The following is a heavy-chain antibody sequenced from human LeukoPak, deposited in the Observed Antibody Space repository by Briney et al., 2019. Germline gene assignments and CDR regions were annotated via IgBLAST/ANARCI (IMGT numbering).Heavy chain of an antibody. Sequence: SQTLSLTCTVSGGSISSGSYYWSWIRQPAGKGLEWIGRIYTSGSTNYNPSLKSRVTISIDTSKNQFSLKLSSVTAADTAVYYCAREIDGSGSYYLYYYYMDVWGKGTTVTISS. D-gene: IGHD3-10*01. V-gene: IGHV4-61*02. CDR3: AREIDGSGSYYLYYYYMDV. CDR1: GGSISSGSYY. J-gene: IGHJ6*03. CDR2: IYTSGST.